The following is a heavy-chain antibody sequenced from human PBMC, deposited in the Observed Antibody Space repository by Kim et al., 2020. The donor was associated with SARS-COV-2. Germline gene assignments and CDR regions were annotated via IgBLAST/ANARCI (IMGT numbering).Heavy chain of an antibody. CDR2: IWYDGSNK. V-gene: IGHV3-33*06. CDR1: GFTFSSYG. J-gene: IGHJ6*02. CDR3: AKDAYGSGSYYNYLWYYYYHGSDV. D-gene: IGHD3-10*01. Sequence: GGSLRLSCAASGFTFSSYGMHWVRQAPGKGLEWVAVIWYDGSNKYYADSVKGRFTISRDNSKNTLYLQMNSLRAEDTAVYYCAKDAYGSGSYYNYLWYYYYHGSDVWGQGTTVTVSS.